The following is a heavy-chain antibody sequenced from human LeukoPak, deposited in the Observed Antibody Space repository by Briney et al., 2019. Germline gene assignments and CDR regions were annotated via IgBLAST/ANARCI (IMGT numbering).Heavy chain of an antibody. V-gene: IGHV3-21*05. D-gene: IGHD2-15*01. CDR2: ISSSSYI. CDR1: GFTFSSYE. J-gene: IGHJ4*02. CDR3: ARDSDVHCSGGSCTNFDY. Sequence: GGSLRLSCAASGFTFSSYEMNWVRQAPGKGLEWVSYISSSSYIYYADSVKGRFTISRDNAKNSLYLQMNTLRAEDTAVYYCARDSDVHCSGGSCTNFDYWGQGTLVTVSS.